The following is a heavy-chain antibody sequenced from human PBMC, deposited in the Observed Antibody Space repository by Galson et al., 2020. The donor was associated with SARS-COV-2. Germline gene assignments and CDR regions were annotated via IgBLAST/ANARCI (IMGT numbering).Heavy chain of an antibody. D-gene: IGHD1-20*01. CDR3: ARSDTFQRYLPIDL. V-gene: IGHV4-4*02. Sequence: SETLSLTCAVSGDSISSNYWWNWVRQPPGKGLEWSGKINHRGNSIHNPSLESRVTISIDKSRNQFSLKLNSVTAADTAVYYCARSDTFQRYLPIDLWGQGTLVTVSS. CDR1: GDSISSNYW. J-gene: IGHJ5*02. CDR2: INHRGNS.